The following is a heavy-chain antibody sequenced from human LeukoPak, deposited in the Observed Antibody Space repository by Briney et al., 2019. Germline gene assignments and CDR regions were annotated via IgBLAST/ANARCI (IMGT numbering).Heavy chain of an antibody. CDR2: IWYDGSNK. CDR3: AKGAHVIAAAGMDAFDI. V-gene: IGHV3-33*06. D-gene: IGHD6-13*01. Sequence: GGSLRLSCAAFGFTFSSYGMHWVRQAPGKGLEWVAVIWYDGSNKYYADSVKGRFTISRDNSKNTLYLQMNSLRAEDTAAYYCAKGAHVIAAAGMDAFDIWGQGTMVTVSS. J-gene: IGHJ3*02. CDR1: GFTFSSYG.